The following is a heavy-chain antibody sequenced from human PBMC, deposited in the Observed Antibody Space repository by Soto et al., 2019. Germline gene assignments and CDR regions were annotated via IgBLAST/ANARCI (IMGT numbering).Heavy chain of an antibody. CDR1: GFTFISYS. Sequence: PGGSLRLSCAASGFTFISYSMNWVLQAPWKGLEWVSYISSSSSTIYYADSVKGRFTISRDNAKNSLYLQMNSLRDEDTAVYYCASQDGDYVGWFDPWGQGTLVTVSS. CDR2: ISSSSSTI. CDR3: ASQDGDYVGWFDP. J-gene: IGHJ5*02. V-gene: IGHV3-48*02. D-gene: IGHD4-17*01.